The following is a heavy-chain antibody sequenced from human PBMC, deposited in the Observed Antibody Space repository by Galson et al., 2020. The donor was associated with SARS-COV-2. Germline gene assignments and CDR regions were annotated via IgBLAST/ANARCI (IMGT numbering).Heavy chain of an antibody. CDR2: INHSGST. CDR1: GGSFSGYY. CDR3: ARGDYSSSWYGTRNWFDP. Sequence: SQTLSLTCAVSGGSFSGYYWSWIRQPPGKGLEWIGEINHSGSTNYNPSLKSRVTISVDTSKNQFSLKLSSVTAADTAVYYCARGDYSSSWYGTRNWFDPWGQGTLVTVSS. V-gene: IGHV4-34*01. D-gene: IGHD6-13*01. J-gene: IGHJ5*02.